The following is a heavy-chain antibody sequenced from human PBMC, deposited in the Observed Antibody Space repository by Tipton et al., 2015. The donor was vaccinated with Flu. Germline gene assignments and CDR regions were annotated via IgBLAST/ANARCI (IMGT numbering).Heavy chain of an antibody. CDR2: ISAYNGNT. D-gene: IGHD3-22*01. CDR1: GYTFTSYG. J-gene: IGHJ6*02. CDR3: ARWSLVDSGGYRILYYYYYGMDV. V-gene: IGHV1-18*01. Sequence: QVQLVQSGAEVKKPGASVKVSCKASGYTFTSYGISWVRQAPGQGLEWMGWISAYNGNTNYAQKLQGRVTMTTDTSTGTASMERRGRRSDDTAVYYCARWSLVDSGGYRILYYYYYGMDVWGQGTPVTVSS.